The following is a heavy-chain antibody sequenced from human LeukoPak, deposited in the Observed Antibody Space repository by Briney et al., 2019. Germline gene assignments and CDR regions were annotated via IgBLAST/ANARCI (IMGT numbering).Heavy chain of an antibody. J-gene: IGHJ4*02. CDR2: ISYDGSNK. CDR1: GFTFSSYA. V-gene: IGHV3-30-3*01. Sequence: GGSLRLSCAASGFTFSSYAMHWVRQAPGKGLEWVAVISYDGSNKYYADSVKGRFTISRDNSKNTLYLQMGSLRAEDTAVYYCARGIRDGYKKGYHFDYWGQGTLVTVSS. D-gene: IGHD5-24*01. CDR3: ARGIRDGYKKGYHFDY.